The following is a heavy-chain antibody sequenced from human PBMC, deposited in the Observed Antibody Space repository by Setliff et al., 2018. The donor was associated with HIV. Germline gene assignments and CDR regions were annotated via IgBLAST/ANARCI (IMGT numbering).Heavy chain of an antibody. CDR3: ARSRTIGYCSSTSCPSLDV. J-gene: IGHJ6*04. Sequence: GGSLRLSCAASGFTFNNYGMHWVRQAPGTGLDWVAVIWYDGSNKYYADSVKGRFTISGDDSDNTLYLQMNSLRAEDTAVYYCARSRTIGYCSSTSCPSLDVWGKGTTVTVSS. D-gene: IGHD2-2*01. V-gene: IGHV3-33*01. CDR1: GFTFNNYG. CDR2: IWYDGSNK.